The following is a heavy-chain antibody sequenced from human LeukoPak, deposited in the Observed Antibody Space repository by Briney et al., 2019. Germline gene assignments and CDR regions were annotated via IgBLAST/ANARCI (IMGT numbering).Heavy chain of an antibody. J-gene: IGHJ4*02. D-gene: IGHD3-3*01. V-gene: IGHV3-23*01. CDR1: GFTFSSYA. CDR3: ATLYCDFWSGYFTYFDY. CDR2: ISGSGGST. Sequence: GGSLRLSCAASGFTFSSYAMSWVRQAPGKGLEWVSAISGSGGSTYYADSVKGRFTISRDNAKNTLYLHMNSLRAEDTAGYYCATLYCDFWSGYFTYFDYWGQGTLVTVSS.